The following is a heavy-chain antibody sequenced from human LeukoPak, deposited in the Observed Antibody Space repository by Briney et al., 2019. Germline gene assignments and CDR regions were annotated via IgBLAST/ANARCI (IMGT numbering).Heavy chain of an antibody. D-gene: IGHD5-18*01. Sequence: GGSLRLSCTASGFTLGGHDMYWVRQTTGGGLEWVAAVSSGHHAFYADSVQGRFAVSRVDGKNSLYLQMNSLRAGDTAVYYCVREARGYHYTYFDYWGQGSLVTVSS. V-gene: IGHV3-13*01. CDR2: VSSGHHA. CDR1: GFTLGGHD. J-gene: IGHJ4*02. CDR3: VREARGYHYTYFDY.